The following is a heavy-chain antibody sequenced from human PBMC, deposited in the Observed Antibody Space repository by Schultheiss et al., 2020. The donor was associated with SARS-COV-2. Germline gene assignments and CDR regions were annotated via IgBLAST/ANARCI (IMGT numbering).Heavy chain of an antibody. CDR1: GFTFSRYG. J-gene: IGHJ5*02. CDR3: AKESAEEIGLHYDQ. Sequence: GGSLRLSCAASGFTFSRYGMHWVRQVPGKGLEWVAVISYNGKTEYYADSVKGRFTISRDNSKNTLYLQMNSLRPEDTAVYYCAKESAEEIGLHYDQWGQGTLVTVSS. CDR2: ISYNGKTE. D-gene: IGHD6-13*01. V-gene: IGHV3-30*18.